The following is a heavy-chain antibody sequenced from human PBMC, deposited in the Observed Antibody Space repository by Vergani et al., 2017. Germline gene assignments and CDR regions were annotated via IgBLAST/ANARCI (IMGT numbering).Heavy chain of an antibody. CDR1: GGSISSYY. V-gene: IGHV4-59*01. J-gene: IGHJ4*02. Sequence: QVQLQESGPGLVKPSETLSLTCTVSGGSISSYYWSWIRQPPGKGLEWIGYIYYSGSTNYNPALKSRVTISVDTSKNQFSLKLSSVTAADTAVYYCARSRVGVAIPHLFDYWGQGTLVTVSS. CDR2: IYYSGST. D-gene: IGHD3-3*01. CDR3: ARSRVGVAIPHLFDY.